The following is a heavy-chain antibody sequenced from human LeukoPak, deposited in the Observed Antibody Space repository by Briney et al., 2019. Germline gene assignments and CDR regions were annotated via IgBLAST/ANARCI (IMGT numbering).Heavy chain of an antibody. CDR3: ARDHSLYCSSTSCYKDYYYMDV. J-gene: IGHJ6*03. CDR1: GFTFSSYT. Sequence: PGRSLRLSCAASGFTFSSYTMHWVRQAPGKGLEWVAVISYDGSNKYYADSVKGRFTISRDNSKNTLYLQMNSLRAEDTAVYYCARDHSLYCSSTSCYKDYYYMDVWGKGTTVTVSS. D-gene: IGHD2-2*02. V-gene: IGHV3-30-3*01. CDR2: ISYDGSNK.